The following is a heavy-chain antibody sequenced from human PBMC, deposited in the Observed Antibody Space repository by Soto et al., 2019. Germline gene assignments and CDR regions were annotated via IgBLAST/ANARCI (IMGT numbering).Heavy chain of an antibody. J-gene: IGHJ6*02. CDR1: GFTFSGSA. D-gene: IGHD6-6*01. Sequence: GGSLRLSCAASGFTFSGSAMHWVRQASGKGLEWVGRIRSKANSYATAYAASVKGRFTISRDDSKNTAYLQMNSLKTEDTAVYYCTRQYIAARYYYYYGMDVWGQGTTVTVSS. V-gene: IGHV3-73*01. CDR3: TRQYIAARYYYYYGMDV. CDR2: IRSKANSYAT.